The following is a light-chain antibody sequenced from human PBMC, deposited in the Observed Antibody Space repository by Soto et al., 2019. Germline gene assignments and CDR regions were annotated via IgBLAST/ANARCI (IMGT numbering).Light chain of an antibody. J-gene: IGKJ2*01. CDR1: QSVATY. V-gene: IGKV1-39*01. Sequence: DIQMTQSPSSLSASVGARVTITCRSSQSVATYFNWYQQKPGKAPRLLIYGASSLQSGVPSRFSGSGYGTDFTLNISSLQPEDFATYYCQQSYTFPYNFGQGTKLEIK. CDR2: GAS. CDR3: QQSYTFPYN.